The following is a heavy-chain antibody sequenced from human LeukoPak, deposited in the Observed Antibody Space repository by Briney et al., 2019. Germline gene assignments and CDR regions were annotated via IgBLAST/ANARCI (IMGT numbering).Heavy chain of an antibody. CDR1: GYTFTSYY. V-gene: IGHV1-46*01. J-gene: IGHJ4*02. Sequence: ASVKVSCKASGYTFTSYYMHWVRQAPGQGLEWMGIINPSGGSTSYAQKFQGRVTMTRDMSTSTVYMELSSLRSEDTAVYYCARDILSGYSSHGRDYWGQGTLVTVSP. D-gene: IGHD3-22*01. CDR3: ARDILSGYSSHGRDY. CDR2: INPSGGST.